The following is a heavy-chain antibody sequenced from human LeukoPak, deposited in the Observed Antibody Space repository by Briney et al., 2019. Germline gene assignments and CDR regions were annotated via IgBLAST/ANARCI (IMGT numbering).Heavy chain of an antibody. CDR3: TRAPHCSSTSCYEIDY. CDR2: IRSKANSYAT. D-gene: IGHD2-2*01. V-gene: IGHV3-73*01. J-gene: IGHJ4*02. Sequence: GGSLKLSCAASGFTFSGSAMHWVRQASGKGLEWVGRIRSKANSYATAYAASVKGRFTISRDDSKNTAYLQMNSLKTEDTAVYYCTRAPHCSSTSCYEIDYWGQGTLVTVSS. CDR1: GFTFSGSA.